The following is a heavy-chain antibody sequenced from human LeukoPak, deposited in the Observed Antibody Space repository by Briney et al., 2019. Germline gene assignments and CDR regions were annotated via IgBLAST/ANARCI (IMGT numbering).Heavy chain of an antibody. CDR3: ARVEYSGNGNLY. J-gene: IGHJ4*02. V-gene: IGHV3-7*01. D-gene: IGHD5-12*01. CDR1: GLTSINYW. Sequence: PGGSLRLSCAGSGLTSINYWMTWVRQVPGKGLEWVANINRDGSGKSYLPSVRGRFTISKDDAKDSLYLQMDSLRPEDTAIYYCARVEYSGNGNLYWGQGTLVTVSS. CDR2: INRDGSGK.